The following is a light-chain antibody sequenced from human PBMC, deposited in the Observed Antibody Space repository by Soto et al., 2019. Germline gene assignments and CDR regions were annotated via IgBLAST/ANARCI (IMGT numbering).Light chain of an antibody. Sequence: QSALTQPRSVSGSPGQSVTISCTGTSSDVGAYNHVSWYQQHPGKAPKLMIYDVSKRPSGVPDLFSGSKSGNTVSLTISGLQAEDEDDYYGCSRAGSSVVFGTGTKLTVL. CDR2: DVS. J-gene: IGLJ1*01. CDR3: CSRAGSSVV. V-gene: IGLV2-11*01. CDR1: SSDVGAYNH.